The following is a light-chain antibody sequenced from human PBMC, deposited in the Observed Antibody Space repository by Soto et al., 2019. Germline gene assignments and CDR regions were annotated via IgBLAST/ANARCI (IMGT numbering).Light chain of an antibody. CDR2: DAS. V-gene: IGKV3D-15*01. Sequence: EIVMTQSPATLSVSPGERATLSCRASQSVSSYLAWYQQKPGQAPRLLIYDASNRATGIPARFSGSGSGTDFTLTISSLQPDDFATYYCQQHNGYSERMFGQGTKVDIK. J-gene: IGKJ1*01. CDR1: QSVSSY. CDR3: QQHNGYSERM.